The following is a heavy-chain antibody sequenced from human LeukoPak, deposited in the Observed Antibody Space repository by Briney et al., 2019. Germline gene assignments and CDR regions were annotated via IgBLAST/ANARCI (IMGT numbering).Heavy chain of an antibody. J-gene: IGHJ4*02. CDR2: INHSGST. D-gene: IGHD3-22*01. CDR3: ASANDSSGYTDY. V-gene: IGHV4-34*01. CDR1: GGSFSVYY. Sequence: PSETLSLTCAVYGGSFSVYYWSWIRQPPGKGLEWIGEINHSGSTNYNPSLKSRVTISVDTSKNQFSLKLSSVTAADTAVYYCASANDSSGYTDYWGQGTLVTVSS.